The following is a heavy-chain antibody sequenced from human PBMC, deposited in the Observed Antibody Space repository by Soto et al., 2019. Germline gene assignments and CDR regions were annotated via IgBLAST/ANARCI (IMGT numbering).Heavy chain of an antibody. V-gene: IGHV1-8*01. CDR3: ARGMKPAAIFSNFDS. CDR1: GYTFTSYD. Sequence: QVQLVQSGAEVKKPGASVKVSCKASGYTFTSYDINWVRQAPGQGLEWMGWMNTNSGNTGDARKFLGRITMTRDTSTGTAYMELRSLRSDDTAVYYCARGMKPAAIFSNFDSWGQGTLVTISS. CDR2: MNTNSGNT. J-gene: IGHJ4*02. D-gene: IGHD2-2*01.